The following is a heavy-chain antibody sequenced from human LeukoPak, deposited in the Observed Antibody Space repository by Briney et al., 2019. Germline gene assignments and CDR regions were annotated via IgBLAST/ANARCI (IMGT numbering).Heavy chain of an antibody. CDR3: ARGDSTVTPKYFQY. V-gene: IGHV4-38-2*02. Sequence: KTSETLSLTCTVSGYSISSGYYWGWIRQPPGKGLAWIGSIYHSGSTYYNPSLKSRVTISVDTYKNQFSLKLSSVTAADTAVYYCARGDSTVTPKYFQYWGQGTLVTVSS. D-gene: IGHD4-23*01. CDR2: IYHSGST. CDR1: GYSISSGYY. J-gene: IGHJ1*01.